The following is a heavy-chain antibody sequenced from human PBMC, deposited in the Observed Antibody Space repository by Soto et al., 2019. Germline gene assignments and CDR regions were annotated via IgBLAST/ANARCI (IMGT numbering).Heavy chain of an antibody. CDR2: INPESTTI. J-gene: IGHJ4*02. CDR3: TKDTFGGRDS. Sequence: EAQLVESGGGLVQPGGSLRLSCPAPGISLGNSWMHWVGQAPGKGLVWVSRINPESTTITYADSVKGRFTISRDNAENTLFLHMNSLSAGDTGVYYCTKDTFGGRDSWGQGTLVTVSS. CDR1: GISLGNSW. D-gene: IGHD2-15*01. V-gene: IGHV3-74*01.